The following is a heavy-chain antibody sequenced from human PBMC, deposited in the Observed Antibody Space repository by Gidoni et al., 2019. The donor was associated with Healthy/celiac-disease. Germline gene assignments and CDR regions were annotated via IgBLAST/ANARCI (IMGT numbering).Heavy chain of an antibody. CDR1: GFTFSSYS. CDR2: ISSSSSYI. Sequence: EVQLVESGGGLVKPGGSLRLSCAASGFTFSSYSMNWVRQAPGKGLEWVSSISSSSSYIYYADSVKGRFTISRDNAKNSLYLQMNSLRAEDTAVYYCARDRQWLGDFDYWGQGTLVTVSS. CDR3: ARDRQWLGDFDY. J-gene: IGHJ4*02. D-gene: IGHD6-19*01. V-gene: IGHV3-21*01.